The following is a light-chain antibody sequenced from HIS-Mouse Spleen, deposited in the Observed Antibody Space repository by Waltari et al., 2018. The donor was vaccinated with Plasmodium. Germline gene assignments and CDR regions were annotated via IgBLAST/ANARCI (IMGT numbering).Light chain of an antibody. CDR3: QQYDNLPLT. Sequence: DIHMTQSPSSLSASVGGRVTNACQASQDISNYLNWYQQKPGKAPKLLIDDASNLETGVPSRFSGRGAGTDFTFIISSLQPEDIATYYCQQYDNLPLTFGGGTKVEIK. J-gene: IGKJ4*01. V-gene: IGKV1-33*01. CDR1: QDISNY. CDR2: DAS.